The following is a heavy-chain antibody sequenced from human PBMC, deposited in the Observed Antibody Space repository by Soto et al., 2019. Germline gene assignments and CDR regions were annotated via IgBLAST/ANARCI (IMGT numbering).Heavy chain of an antibody. CDR2: ISYDGSLK. D-gene: IGHD6-19*01. Sequence: QVQLVESGGGVVQPGRSLRLSCVASGFTFSSYGMSWVRQAPGKGLEWVAIISYDGSLKYYGDSVKGRFTTSRDNSRNTLYLQMASLRAEDTAVYYCAKEIIAVSGRWDFDNWGQGTLVTVSS. CDR1: GFTFSSYG. J-gene: IGHJ4*02. CDR3: AKEIIAVSGRWDFDN. V-gene: IGHV3-30*18.